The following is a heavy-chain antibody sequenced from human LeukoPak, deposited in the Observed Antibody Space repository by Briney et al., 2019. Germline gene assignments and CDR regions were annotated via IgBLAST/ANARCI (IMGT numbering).Heavy chain of an antibody. Sequence: SVKVSCKASGGTFSSYAISWVRQATGQGLEWMGGIIPILGTANYAQKFQGRVTITADESTSTAYMELSSLRSEDTAVYYCARAMYSSGPREGYYYYGMDVWGQGTTVTVSS. D-gene: IGHD6-19*01. J-gene: IGHJ6*02. V-gene: IGHV1-69*13. CDR1: GGTFSSYA. CDR3: ARAMYSSGPREGYYYYGMDV. CDR2: IIPILGTA.